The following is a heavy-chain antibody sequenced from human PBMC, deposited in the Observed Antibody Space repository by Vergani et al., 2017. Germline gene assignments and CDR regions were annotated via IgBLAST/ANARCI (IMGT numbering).Heavy chain of an antibody. CDR1: GYTFTGYY. CDR3: AGVSYKRLSDY. D-gene: IGHD6-25*01. V-gene: IGHV1-2*02. Sequence: QVQLVQSGAEVKKPGASVKVSCKASGYTFTGYYMHWVRQAPGQGLEWMGWINPNSGGTNDAQKLQGRVTMTTDTSTSTAYMELRSLRSDGTAVYYCAGVSYKRLSDYWGQGTLVTVSS. J-gene: IGHJ4*02. CDR2: INPNSGGT.